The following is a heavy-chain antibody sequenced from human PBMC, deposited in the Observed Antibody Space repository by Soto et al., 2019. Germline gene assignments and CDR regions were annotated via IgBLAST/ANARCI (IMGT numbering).Heavy chain of an antibody. J-gene: IGHJ4*02. CDR1: GGSISSYY. V-gene: IGHV4-59*01. CDR3: ARAVVATIKIDYFDY. Sequence: SETLSLTCTVSGGSISSYYLSWIRQPPGKGLEWIGYIYYSRSTNYNPSLKSRVTISVDTSKNQFSLKLSSVTAADTAVYYCARAVVATIKIDYFDYWGQGTLVTVSS. CDR2: IYYSRST. D-gene: IGHD5-12*01.